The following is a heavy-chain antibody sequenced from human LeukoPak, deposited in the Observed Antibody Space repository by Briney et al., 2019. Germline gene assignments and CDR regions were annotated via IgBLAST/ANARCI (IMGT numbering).Heavy chain of an antibody. V-gene: IGHV3-21*01. CDR1: GCTFSSYG. J-gene: IGHJ4*02. Sequence: GGSLSLSCAASGCTFSSYGMDWVRQAPGKGLEWVSSISSSSSYMYYADSVKGRFTISSDNAKNSLSLQMNSLRAEDTAVYYCARDGPHYDFWSGSTNYFDYWGQGTLVTVSS. D-gene: IGHD3-3*01. CDR2: ISSSSSYM. CDR3: ARDGPHYDFWSGSTNYFDY.